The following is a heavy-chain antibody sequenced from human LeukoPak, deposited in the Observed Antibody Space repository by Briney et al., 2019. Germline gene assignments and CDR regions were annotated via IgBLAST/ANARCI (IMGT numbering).Heavy chain of an antibody. CDR2: ISAYNGNT. V-gene: IGHV1-18*01. D-gene: IGHD3-10*01. CDR3: ARITMVRGVIITFGY. J-gene: IGHJ4*02. CDR1: GYTFTSYG. Sequence: ASVKVSCKASGYTFTSYGISWVRQAPGQGLEWMGWISAYNGNTNYAQKLQGRVTMTTDTSTSTAYMELRRLRSDDTAVYCCARITMVRGVIITFGYWGQGTLVTVSS.